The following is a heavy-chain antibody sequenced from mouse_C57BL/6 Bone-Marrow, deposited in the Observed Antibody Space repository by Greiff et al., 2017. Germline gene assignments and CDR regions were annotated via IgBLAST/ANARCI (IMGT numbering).Heavy chain of an antibody. CDR2: INPSTGGT. D-gene: IGHD2-5*01. Sequence: EVKLVESGPELVKPGASVKISCKASGYSFTGYYMNWVKQSPEKSLEWIGEINPSTGGTTYNQKFKAKATLTVYKSSSTAYMQLKSLTSEDSAVYYCAREAYYSNYVYAMDYWGQGTSVTVSS. CDR3: AREAYYSNYVYAMDY. J-gene: IGHJ4*01. CDR1: GYSFTGYY. V-gene: IGHV1-42*01.